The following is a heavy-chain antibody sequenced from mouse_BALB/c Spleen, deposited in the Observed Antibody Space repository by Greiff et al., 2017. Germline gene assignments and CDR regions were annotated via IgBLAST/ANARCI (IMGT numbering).Heavy chain of an antibody. Sequence: VQLQQSGAELVKPGASVKLSCTASGFNIKDTYMHWVKQRPEQGLEWIGRIDPANGNTKYDPKFQGKATITADTSSNTAYLQLSSLTSEDTAVYYCARSVDGYTYAMDYWGQGTSVTVSS. J-gene: IGHJ4*01. CDR1: GFNIKDTY. D-gene: IGHD2-3*01. V-gene: IGHV14-3*02. CDR2: IDPANGNT. CDR3: ARSVDGYTYAMDY.